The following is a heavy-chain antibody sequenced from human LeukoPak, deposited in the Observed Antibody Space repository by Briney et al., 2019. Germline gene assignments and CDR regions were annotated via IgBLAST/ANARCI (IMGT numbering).Heavy chain of an antibody. D-gene: IGHD3-9*01. Sequence: PSETLSLTCTVSGGSITSIRSGDYYWAWIRQPPEKGLEWIASVDYSGTTYYSPSFKSRVTMSVDTSRNQFSLKLNSVTAADTAVYYCARFDRFTANYYFDFWGQGTLVTVSS. CDR1: GGSITSIRSGDYY. J-gene: IGHJ4*02. CDR3: ARFDRFTANYYFDF. V-gene: IGHV4-39*01. CDR2: VDYSGTT.